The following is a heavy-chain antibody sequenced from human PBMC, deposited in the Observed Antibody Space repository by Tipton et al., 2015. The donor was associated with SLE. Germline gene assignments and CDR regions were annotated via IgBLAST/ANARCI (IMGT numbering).Heavy chain of an antibody. D-gene: IGHD6-13*01. V-gene: IGHV1-18*01. CDR1: GYTFITYG. CDR3: ALSSVAATQAY. Sequence: QLVQSGAEVKKPGAPVKVSCKASGYTFITYGITWVRQAPGQGLEWMGWISAYNGNTDYAQNLQGRVTLTTDTSTSTAYMDLRSLKSDGTAVYFCALSSVAATQAYWGQGTRVTVSS. CDR2: ISAYNGNT. J-gene: IGHJ4*02.